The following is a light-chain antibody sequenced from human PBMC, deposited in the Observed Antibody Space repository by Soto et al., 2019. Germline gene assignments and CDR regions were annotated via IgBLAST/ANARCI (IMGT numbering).Light chain of an antibody. J-gene: IGKJ1*01. V-gene: IGKV2-28*01. Sequence: DIVMTQSPFSLPVTPGEPASISCRSSQSLLHSNGYNYLDWYLQKPGQSPQLLIYLGSIRASGVPDRFIGNGSGTDVNLQIIRVEAEDVVVHFCLQTIKFPHTLGQGTRLDIK. CDR1: QSLLHSNGYNY. CDR3: LQTIKFPHT. CDR2: LGS.